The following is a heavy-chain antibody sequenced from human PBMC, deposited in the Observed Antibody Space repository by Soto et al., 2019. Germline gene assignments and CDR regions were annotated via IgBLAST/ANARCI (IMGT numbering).Heavy chain of an antibody. CDR1: GFIFNEYA. Sequence: SGGSLTLFCASSGFIFNEYATHWVRRAAGKGLEWVAVIWYDGSNKYYADSVKGRFTFSRDNSKNTMSLQMNSLRVEDTAVYYCASWCRSGSNCNSDPRSSDFWGQGTLLTVAS. J-gene: IGHJ4*02. D-gene: IGHD1-26*01. V-gene: IGHV3-33*03. CDR3: ASWCRSGSNCNSDPRSSDF. CDR2: IWYDGSNK.